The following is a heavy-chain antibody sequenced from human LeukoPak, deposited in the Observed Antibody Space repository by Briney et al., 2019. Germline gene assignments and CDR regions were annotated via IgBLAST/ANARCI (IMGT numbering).Heavy chain of an antibody. J-gene: IGHJ3*02. CDR2: ISVYNGNT. V-gene: IGHV1-18*01. D-gene: IGHD2-2*01. CDR1: GYTFTNYG. CDR3: ARSGFQYCSSTSCAAFDI. Sequence: GASGKVSCKASGYTFTNYGISWVRQAPGQGLEWMGWISVYNGNTNYAQKLQGRVTMTTDTSTSTAYMELRSLRSDDTAVYNCARSGFQYCSSTSCAAFDIWGQGTMVTVSS.